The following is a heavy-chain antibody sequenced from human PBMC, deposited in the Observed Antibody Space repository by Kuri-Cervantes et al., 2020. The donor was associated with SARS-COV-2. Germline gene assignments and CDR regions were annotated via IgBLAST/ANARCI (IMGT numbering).Heavy chain of an antibody. V-gene: IGHV3-11*05. CDR3: ARDAARAAFDI. D-gene: IGHD6-25*01. Sequence: GESLEISCAASGFTFSDYYMSWIRQAPGKGLEWVSYISSSSSYTNYADSVKGRFTISRDSAKNSLYLQMNSLRAEDTAVYYCARDAARAAFDIWGQGTMVTVSS. J-gene: IGHJ3*02. CDR1: GFTFSDYY. CDR2: ISSSSSYT.